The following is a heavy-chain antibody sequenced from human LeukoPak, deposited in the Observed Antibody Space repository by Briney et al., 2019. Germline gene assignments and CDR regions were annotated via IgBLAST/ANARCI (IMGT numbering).Heavy chain of an antibody. V-gene: IGHV3-23*01. J-gene: IGHJ4*02. Sequence: GGSLRLSCAASGFTFSSYAMSWVRQAPGKGLEWVSTISGSGGSTNYADSVKGRFTISRDNSKNTLYLQMNSLRAEDTAVYYCAKVDSSGWYFFDYWGQGTLVTVSS. CDR3: AKVDSSGWYFFDY. CDR1: GFTFSSYA. CDR2: ISGSGGST. D-gene: IGHD6-19*01.